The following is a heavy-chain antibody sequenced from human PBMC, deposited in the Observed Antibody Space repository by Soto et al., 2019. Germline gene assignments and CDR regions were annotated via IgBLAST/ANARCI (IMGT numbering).Heavy chain of an antibody. D-gene: IGHD2-2*02. V-gene: IGHV4-34*01. CDR3: ARVSGYCSSTSCYSPLGY. Sequence: SETLSLTCAVSGGSFSGYYWSWIRQPPGKGLEWIGEINHSGSTNYNPSLKSRVTISVDTSKNQFSLKLSSVTAADTAVYYCARVSGYCSSTSCYSPLGYWGQGTLVTVS. J-gene: IGHJ4*02. CDR1: GGSFSGYY. CDR2: INHSGST.